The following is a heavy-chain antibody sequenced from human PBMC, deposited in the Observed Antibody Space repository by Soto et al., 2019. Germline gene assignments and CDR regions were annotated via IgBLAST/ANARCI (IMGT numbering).Heavy chain of an antibody. CDR2: INHSGST. Sequence: PSETLSLTCAVYGGSFSGCYWSWSRQPPGKGLGWVGEINHSGSTNYNPSLKSRSTITVDTSKNQFSLKLSSVTAADTAVYYCARGLKGCGYYYVSYYFDYWGQGTLVTVSS. CDR1: GGSFSGCY. D-gene: IGHD3-22*01. J-gene: IGHJ4*02. V-gene: IGHV4-34*01. CDR3: ARGLKGCGYYYVSYYFDY.